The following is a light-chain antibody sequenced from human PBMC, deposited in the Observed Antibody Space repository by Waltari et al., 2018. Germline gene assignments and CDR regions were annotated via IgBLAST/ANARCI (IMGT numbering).Light chain of an antibody. CDR1: QSVLYSSNNKNY. J-gene: IGKJ2*01. Sequence: DIVMTQSPDSLAVSLGERATINCKSSQSVLYSSNNKNYLTWYQQKPGQPPNLLIYWASTRESGVPDRFSGVASGTDFTLTISSLQAEDVAVYYCQQYYSAPYTFGQGTKLEIK. V-gene: IGKV4-1*01. CDR3: QQYYSAPYT. CDR2: WAS.